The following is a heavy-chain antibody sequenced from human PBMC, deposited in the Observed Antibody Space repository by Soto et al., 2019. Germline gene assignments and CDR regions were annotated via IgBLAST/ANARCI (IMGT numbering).Heavy chain of an antibody. J-gene: IGHJ6*02. CDR1: GFTFSTYP. D-gene: IGHD4-4*01. V-gene: IGHV3-23*01. CDR2: ISGSGIST. CDR3: VKPPVITASYYYYDMDV. Sequence: GGSLRLSCEASGFTFSTYPMSWVRQAPGTWLEWVSGISGSGISTYYTDSVKGRFTISRDNSKNTVFLQTNSLRDEDTAVYYCVKPPVITASYYYYDMDVWGQATTVTVSS.